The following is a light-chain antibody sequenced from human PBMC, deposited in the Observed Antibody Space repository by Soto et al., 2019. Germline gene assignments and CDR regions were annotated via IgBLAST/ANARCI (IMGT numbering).Light chain of an antibody. V-gene: IGKV3-15*01. J-gene: IGKJ4*01. CDR3: QQYHTWPIT. CDR2: GAS. CDR1: QGVSRK. Sequence: DIVMTQSPATLSVAPGERFTFSCMASQGVSRKLAWYQHKPGQAPRLLISGASTGATGIPARFSGSGSGTELTLTISSLQSEDCAIYYCQQYHTWPITFGGGTKVDIK.